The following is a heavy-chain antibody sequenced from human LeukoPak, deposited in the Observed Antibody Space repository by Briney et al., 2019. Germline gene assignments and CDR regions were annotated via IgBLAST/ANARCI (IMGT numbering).Heavy chain of an antibody. Sequence: SETLSLTCAVYGGSFSGYYWSWIRQPPGKGLEWIGEINHSGSTNYNPSLKSRVTISVDTSKNQFSLKLSSVTAADTAVYYCARHGYLLSSRITISQDYYYYYMDVWGKGTTVTVSS. CDR2: INHSGST. CDR1: GGSFSGYY. V-gene: IGHV4-34*01. D-gene: IGHD3-3*01. J-gene: IGHJ6*03. CDR3: ARHGYLLSSRITISQDYYYYYMDV.